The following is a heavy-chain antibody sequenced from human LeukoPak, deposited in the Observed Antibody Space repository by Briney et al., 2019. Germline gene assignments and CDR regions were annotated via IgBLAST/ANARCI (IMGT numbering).Heavy chain of an antibody. CDR3: ATFRGDYDRSEYFQH. CDR1: GYTLTELS. J-gene: IGHJ1*01. V-gene: IGHV1-24*01. CDR2: FDPEDGET. Sequence: ASVKVSCKVSGYTLTELSMHWVRQAPGKGLEWMGGFDPEDGETIYAQKFQGRVTMIEDTSTDTAYMELSSLRSEDTAVYYCATFRGDYDRSEYFQHWGQGTLVTVSS. D-gene: IGHD4-17*01.